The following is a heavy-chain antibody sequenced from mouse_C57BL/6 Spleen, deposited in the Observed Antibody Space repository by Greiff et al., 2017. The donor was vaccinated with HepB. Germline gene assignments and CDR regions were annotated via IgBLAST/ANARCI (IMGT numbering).Heavy chain of an antibody. CDR2: IDPSDSYT. CDR1: GYTFTSYW. V-gene: IGHV1-59*01. D-gene: IGHD1-3*01. J-gene: IGHJ4*01. Sequence: QVQLQQPGAELVRPGTSVKLSCKASGYTFTSYWMHWVKQRPGQGLEWIGVIDPSDSYTNYNQKFKGKATLTVDTSSSTAYMQLSSLTSEDSAVYYCARRGAQYYYAMDYWGQGTSVTVSS. CDR3: ARRGAQYYYAMDY.